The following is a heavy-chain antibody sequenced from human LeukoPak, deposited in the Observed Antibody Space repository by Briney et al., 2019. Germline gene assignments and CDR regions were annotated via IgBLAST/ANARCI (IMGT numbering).Heavy chain of an antibody. Sequence: GGSLRLSCAASGFTFSSYGMHWVRQAPGKGLEWAAVISYDGSNKYYADSVKGRFTISRDNSKNTLYLQMNSLRAEDTAVYYCAKGXXXRDIVVVPAGVQLWFPPPDYWGQGTLVTVSS. CDR3: AKGXXXRDIVVVPAGVQLWFPPPDY. D-gene: IGHD2-2*01. V-gene: IGHV3-30*18. CDR2: ISYDGSNK. CDR1: GFTFSSYG. J-gene: IGHJ4*02.